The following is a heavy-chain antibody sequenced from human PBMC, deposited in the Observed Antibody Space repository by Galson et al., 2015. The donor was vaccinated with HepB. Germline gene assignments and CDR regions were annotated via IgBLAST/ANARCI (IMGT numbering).Heavy chain of an antibody. J-gene: IGHJ4*02. Sequence: LSLTCAVYSASFSSYCWSWVRQPPGKGLEWIGEINHSGSTNYNPSLKSRVTISLDTSKNQFSLKLSSVTAADTAVYYCARASLGAAGKGRVLDYWGQGTLVTVSS. CDR2: INHSGST. CDR3: ARASLGAAGKGRVLDY. D-gene: IGHD6-13*01. CDR1: SASFSSYC. V-gene: IGHV4-34*01.